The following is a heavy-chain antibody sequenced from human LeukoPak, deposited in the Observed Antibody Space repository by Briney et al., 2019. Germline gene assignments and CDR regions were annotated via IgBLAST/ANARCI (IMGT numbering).Heavy chain of an antibody. V-gene: IGHV1-18*01. J-gene: IGHJ6*03. CDR1: GYTFTSYG. CDR3: ARHNSSSYYYYYYMDV. Sequence: ASVKVSCKASGYTFTSYGISWVRQAPGQGLEWMGWISAYNGNTNYAQKLQGRVTMTTDTSTSTAYMELRSLRSDDTAVYYCARHNSSSYYYYYYMDVWGKGTTVTVSS. CDR2: ISAYNGNT. D-gene: IGHD6-6*01.